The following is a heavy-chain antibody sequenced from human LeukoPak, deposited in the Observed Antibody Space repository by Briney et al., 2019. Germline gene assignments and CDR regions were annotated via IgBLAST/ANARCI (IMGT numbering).Heavy chain of an antibody. J-gene: IGHJ4*02. D-gene: IGHD3-3*01. CDR3: ASTIFGVAFDY. Sequence: PSETLSLTCVMYGGSFTGYYWSWIRQPPGKGLEGIGYIYYSGSTYYNPSLKSRVTISVDTSKNQFSLKLSSVTAADTAVYYCASTIFGVAFDYWGQGTLVTVSS. V-gene: IGHV4-34*01. CDR1: GGSFTGYY. CDR2: IYYSGST.